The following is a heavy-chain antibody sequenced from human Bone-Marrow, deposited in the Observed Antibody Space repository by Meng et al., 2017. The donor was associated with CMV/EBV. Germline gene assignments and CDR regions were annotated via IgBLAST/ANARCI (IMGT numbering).Heavy chain of an antibody. Sequence: ASVKVSCKASGYTFTSYYMHWVRQAPGQGLEWMGIINPSGGSTSYAQKFQGRVTMTRDTSTSTVYMELSSLRSEDTAVYYCARDPPLNDYYDSSGYYWGSGFLDPWGQGTLVTVSS. CDR3: ARDPPLNDYYDSSGYYWGSGFLDP. D-gene: IGHD3-22*01. J-gene: IGHJ5*02. CDR1: GYTFTSYY. CDR2: INPSGGST. V-gene: IGHV1-46*01.